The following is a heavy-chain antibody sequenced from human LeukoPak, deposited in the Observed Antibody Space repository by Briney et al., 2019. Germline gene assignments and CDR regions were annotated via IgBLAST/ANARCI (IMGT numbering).Heavy chain of an antibody. Sequence: SETLSLTCTVSGGSISSSSYYWGWVRHSPGKGLEWIASIYYSGSIYYNPSLKSRVAMSLDTSKNQFSLKLSSVTAADTAVYHCAKDAGTTSPFDYWGQGTLVTVSS. J-gene: IGHJ4*02. CDR2: IYYSGSI. CDR1: GGSISSSSYY. D-gene: IGHD1-7*01. V-gene: IGHV4-39*07. CDR3: AKDAGTTSPFDY.